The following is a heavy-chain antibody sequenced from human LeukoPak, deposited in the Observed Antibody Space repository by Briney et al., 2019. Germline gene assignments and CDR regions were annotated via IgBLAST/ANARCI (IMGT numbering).Heavy chain of an antibody. CDR3: TRDPREMDC. Sequence: GGSLRLSCVASGFSFSDYYVTWIPQAPGKGPEWISDISNTGYTISYADSVKARFTISRHNPKNSLFLQMTSLRVEDTAIYYCTRDPREMDCRGQGTLVTVSS. V-gene: IGHV3-11*04. J-gene: IGHJ4*02. CDR2: ISNTGYTI. D-gene: IGHD5-24*01. CDR1: GFSFSDYY.